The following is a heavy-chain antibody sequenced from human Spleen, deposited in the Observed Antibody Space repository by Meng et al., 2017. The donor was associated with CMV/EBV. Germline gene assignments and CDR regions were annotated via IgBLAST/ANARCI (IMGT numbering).Heavy chain of an antibody. D-gene: IGHD3-3*01. CDR2: MSGSGGHA. Sequence: GESLKISCAASGFTFNTYAMNWVRQAPGRGLEWVSTMSGSGGHAFYADSVKGRFTISRDNSKNTLYLQMDSLRAEDTATYYCAKCGIYSDFWSNFGFWGQGTLVTVSS. CDR3: AKCGIYSDFWSNFGF. J-gene: IGHJ4*02. CDR1: GFTFNTYA. V-gene: IGHV3-23*01.